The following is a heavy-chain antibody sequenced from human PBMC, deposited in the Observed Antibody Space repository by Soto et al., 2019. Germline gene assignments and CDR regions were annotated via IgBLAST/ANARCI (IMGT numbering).Heavy chain of an antibody. CDR3: AAGLRYFDWLSSPSPRDY. D-gene: IGHD3-9*01. CDR1: GFTFTSSA. J-gene: IGHJ4*02. Sequence: ASVKVSCTASGFTFTSSAVQWVRLARGQRLEWIGWIVVGSGNTNYAQKFQERVTITRDMSTSTAYMELSSLRSEDTAVYYCAAGLRYFDWLSSPSPRDYWGQGTLVTVSS. CDR2: IVVGSGNT. V-gene: IGHV1-58*01.